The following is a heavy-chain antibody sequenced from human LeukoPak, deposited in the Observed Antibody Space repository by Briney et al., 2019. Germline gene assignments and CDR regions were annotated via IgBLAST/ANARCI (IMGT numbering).Heavy chain of an antibody. V-gene: IGHV3-30*04. D-gene: IGHD1-26*01. CDR1: GFTFSTYA. CDR2: ISYDGGKK. Sequence: GRSLRLSCAASGFTFSTYAKHWVRQAPGKGLEWVAVISYDGGKKYYADSVKGRFTISRDNSKNMLYLQMNSLRPEDTAVFYCATDDSDVRIVATVSREGDYFDYWGQGTLVTVSS. J-gene: IGHJ4*02. CDR3: ATDDSDVRIVATVSREGDYFDY.